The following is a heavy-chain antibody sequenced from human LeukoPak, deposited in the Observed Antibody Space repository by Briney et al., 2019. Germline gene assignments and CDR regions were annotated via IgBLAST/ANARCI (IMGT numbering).Heavy chain of an antibody. CDR1: GHTFTNYG. V-gene: IGHV1-18*01. Sequence: ASVKVSCKASGHTFTNYGITWVRQAPGQGLEWMGWVSAYADNTNYVQKIQGRVTMTTDTSTSTAYMELRSLRPDDTAVYYCARDCIGCHGFDYWGQGTLVTVSS. D-gene: IGHD2-15*01. CDR3: ARDCIGCHGFDY. J-gene: IGHJ4*02. CDR2: VSAYADNT.